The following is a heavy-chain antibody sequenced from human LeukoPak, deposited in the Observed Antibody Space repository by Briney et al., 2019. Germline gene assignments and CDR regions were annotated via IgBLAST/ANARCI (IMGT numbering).Heavy chain of an antibody. J-gene: IGHJ4*02. CDR1: GGSISSSNW. V-gene: IGHV4-4*02. CDR3: ARASYYYGSGSYLNY. D-gene: IGHD3-10*01. Sequence: SETLSLTCAVSGGSISSSNWWSWVRQPPGKGLEWIGEIYHSGSTNYNPSLKSRVTISVDKSKNQFSLKLSSVTAADTAVYYCARASYYYGSGSYLNYWGQGALVTVSS. CDR2: IYHSGST.